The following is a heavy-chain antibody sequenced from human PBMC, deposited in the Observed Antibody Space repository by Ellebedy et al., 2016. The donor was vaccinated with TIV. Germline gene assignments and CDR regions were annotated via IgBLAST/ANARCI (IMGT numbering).Heavy chain of an antibody. CDR1: GFSFRSYW. D-gene: IGHD4-17*01. Sequence: PGGSLRLSCAASGFSFRSYWMSWVRQAPGKGLEWVANIYQDGSDEYYVDSVKGRFTISRDNDNKALFLQMNSLRAEDTAVYYCARRGSYGDYAVQINSWFDTWGRGTLVAVSS. J-gene: IGHJ5*02. CDR3: ARRGSYGDYAVQINSWFDT. CDR2: IYQDGSDE. V-gene: IGHV3-7*01.